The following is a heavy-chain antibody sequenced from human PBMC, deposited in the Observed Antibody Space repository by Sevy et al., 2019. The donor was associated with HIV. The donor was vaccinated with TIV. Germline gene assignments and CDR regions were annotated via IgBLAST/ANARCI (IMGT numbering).Heavy chain of an antibody. CDR1: GGSISSYF. D-gene: IGHD1-1*01. J-gene: IGHJ4*02. CDR3: ARDSTTRPRVLDY. V-gene: IGHV4-59*01. Sequence: SETLALTCSVSGGSISSYFWTWVRQSPGKGLEWIGNIYFTGNTDYSPSLKSRVTLSLDTSKSQFSLTLKSVTAADTSIYFCARDSTTRPRVLDYWGQGTLVTVSS. CDR2: IYFTGNT.